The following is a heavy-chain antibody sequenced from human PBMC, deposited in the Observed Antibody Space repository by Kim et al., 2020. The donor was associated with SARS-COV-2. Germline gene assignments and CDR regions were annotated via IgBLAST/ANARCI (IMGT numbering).Heavy chain of an antibody. J-gene: IGHJ4*02. CDR2: TR. V-gene: IGHV3-49*02. Sequence: TRQYAASVEGRCAISRDDSKSIAYLQMNSLTVEDTALYYCTRGPRSGSFAYWGQGALVTVSS. D-gene: IGHD1-26*01. CDR3: TRGPRSGSFAY.